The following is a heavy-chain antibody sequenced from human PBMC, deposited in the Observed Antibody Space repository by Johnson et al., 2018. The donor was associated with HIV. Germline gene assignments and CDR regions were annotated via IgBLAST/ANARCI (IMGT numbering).Heavy chain of an antibody. CDR2: IKSKTDGGTT. J-gene: IGHJ3*02. CDR1: GFTFSNAW. D-gene: IGHD3-3*01. CDR3: TTAGGRDTIFGVANDAFDI. V-gene: IGHV3-15*01. Sequence: VQLVESGGGLVKPGGSLRLSCAASGFTFSNAWMSWVRQAPGKGLEWVGRIKSKTDGGTTDYAAPVKGRFTISRADSKNTLYLQMNSLKTEDTAVYYCTTAGGRDTIFGVANDAFDIWGQGTMVTVSS.